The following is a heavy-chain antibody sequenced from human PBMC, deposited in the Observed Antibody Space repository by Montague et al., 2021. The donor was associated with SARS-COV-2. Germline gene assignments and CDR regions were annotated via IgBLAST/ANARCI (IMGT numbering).Heavy chain of an antibody. D-gene: IGHD3-22*01. CDR2: IYYSGST. CDR1: GGSISSGGYY. J-gene: IGHJ3*02. V-gene: IGHV4-31*03. CDR3: ARVQGITMIVVVIGAFDI. Sequence: TRSLTCTVSGGSISSGGYYWSWIRQHPGKDLEWIGYIYYSGSTYYNPSLKSRVTISVDTSKNQFSLKLSSVTAADTAVYYCARVQGITMIVVVIGAFDIWGQGTMVTVSS.